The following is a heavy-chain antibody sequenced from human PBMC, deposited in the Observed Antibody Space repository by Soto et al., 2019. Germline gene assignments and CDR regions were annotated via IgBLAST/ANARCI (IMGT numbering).Heavy chain of an antibody. CDR2: IKQDGSAK. Sequence: EVQLVESGGGLVQPGGSLRLSCAASGFTFSSYWMNWVRQAPGKGLEWVANIKQDGSAKYYVDSVKGRFTISRDNAKNPRYLKMNGLGREDTVGYSCAGGSGWCIHPWGQGTLATVSS. CDR3: AGGSGWCIHP. CDR1: GFTFSSYW. J-gene: IGHJ1*01. D-gene: IGHD6-19*01. V-gene: IGHV3-7*01.